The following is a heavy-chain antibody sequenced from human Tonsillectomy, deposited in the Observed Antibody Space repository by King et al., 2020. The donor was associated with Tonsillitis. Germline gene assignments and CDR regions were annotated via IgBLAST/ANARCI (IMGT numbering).Heavy chain of an antibody. V-gene: IGHV3-11*01. CDR2: ISSSGSTI. J-gene: IGHJ6*03. Sequence: VQLVESGGGLVKPGGSLRLSCAASGFTFSDYYMSWIRQAPGKGLEWVSYISSSGSTIYYADSVKGRFTISRDNAKTSLYLQMNSLRAEDTAVYYCARVVREWLPVYYYMDVWGKGTTVTVSS. CDR1: GFTFSDYY. CDR3: ARVVREWLPVYYYMDV. D-gene: IGHD5-12*01.